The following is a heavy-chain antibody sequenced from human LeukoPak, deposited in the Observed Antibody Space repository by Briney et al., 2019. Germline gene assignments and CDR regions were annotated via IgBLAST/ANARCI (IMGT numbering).Heavy chain of an antibody. D-gene: IGHD3-22*01. CDR2: IRSKAYGGTT. V-gene: IGHV3-49*04. CDR1: GFTFGDYA. J-gene: IGHJ4*02. CDR3: TRDQERYYDSSGYPPFDY. Sequence: PGGSLRLSCTASGFTFGDYAMSWVRQAPGKGLEWVGFIRSKAYGGTTEYAASVKGRYTISRDDSKSIAYLQMNSLKTEDTAVYYCTRDQERYYDSSGYPPFDYWGQGTLVTVSS.